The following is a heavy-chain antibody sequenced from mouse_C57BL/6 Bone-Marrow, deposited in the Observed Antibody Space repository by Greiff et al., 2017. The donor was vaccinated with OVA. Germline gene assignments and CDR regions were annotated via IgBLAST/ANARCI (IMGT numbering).Heavy chain of an antibody. J-gene: IGHJ1*03. CDR3: ARHIYYDYDEYFDV. Sequence: QVQLKESGAELVKPGASVKMSCKASGYTFTTYPIEWMKQNHGKSLEWIGNFHPYNDDTKYNEKFKGKATFTVEKSSSTVYLELSRLTSDDSAVYYCARHIYYDYDEYFDVWGTGTTVTVSS. V-gene: IGHV1-47*01. D-gene: IGHD2-4*01. CDR2: FHPYNDDT. CDR1: GYTFTTYP.